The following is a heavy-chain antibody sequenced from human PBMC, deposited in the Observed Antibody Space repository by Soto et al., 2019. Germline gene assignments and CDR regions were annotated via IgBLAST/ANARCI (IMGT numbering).Heavy chain of an antibody. D-gene: IGHD5-12*01. CDR3: AKDEREWLRLSRFLKGGVFDY. V-gene: IGHV3-23*01. CDR1: GFLFRGYA. Sequence: GGSPRLSCAASGFLFRGYAMNWVRQAPGKGLEWVSGISGGGGATYYADSVKGRFTISRDNSKNTLFLQMNSLTAEDTAVYYCAKDEREWLRLSRFLKGGVFDYWGQGALVTVSS. CDR2: ISGGGGAT. J-gene: IGHJ4*02.